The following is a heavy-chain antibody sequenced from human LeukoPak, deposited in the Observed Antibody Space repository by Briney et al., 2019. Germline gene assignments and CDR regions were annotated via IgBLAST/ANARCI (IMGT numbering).Heavy chain of an antibody. CDR3: AREISPPSWYYYDSSGYYRNWFDP. CDR2: IIPIFGTA. Sequence: SVKVSCKASGGTFSSYAISWVRQAPGQGLEWMGGIIPIFGTANYAQKFQGRVTITADESTSTAYMELSSLRSEDTAVYYCAREISPPSWYYYDSSGYYRNWFDPWGQGTLVTVSS. J-gene: IGHJ5*02. V-gene: IGHV1-69*13. D-gene: IGHD3-22*01. CDR1: GGTFSSYA.